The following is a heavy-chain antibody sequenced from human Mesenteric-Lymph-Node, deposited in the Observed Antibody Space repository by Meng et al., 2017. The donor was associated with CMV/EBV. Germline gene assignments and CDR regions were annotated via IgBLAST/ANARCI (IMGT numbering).Heavy chain of an antibody. Sequence: GESLKISCAASGFTFSSYSMNWVRQAPGKGLEWVSSISSSSSYIYYADSVKGRFTISRDNTKNSLFLEMNSLTAADTAVYFCARDPYGDYYFDYWGQGTLVTVSS. CDR1: GFTFSSYS. CDR3: ARDPYGDYYFDY. J-gene: IGHJ4*02. D-gene: IGHD4-17*01. CDR2: ISSSSSYI. V-gene: IGHV3-21*01.